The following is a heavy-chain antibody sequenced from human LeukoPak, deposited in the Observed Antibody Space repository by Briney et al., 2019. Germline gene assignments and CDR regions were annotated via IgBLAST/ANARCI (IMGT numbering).Heavy chain of an antibody. D-gene: IGHD1-26*01. Sequence: SETLSLTCIVSGGSISSYYWSWIRQPAGKGLEWIGRIYTSGSTNYNPSLKSRVTMSVDTSKNQFSLKLNSVTAADTAVYYCARDRPLYSGSYYGSSYYYYYMDVWGKGTTVTISS. CDR2: IYTSGST. J-gene: IGHJ6*03. CDR3: ARDRPLYSGSYYGSSYYYYYMDV. V-gene: IGHV4-4*07. CDR1: GGSISSYY.